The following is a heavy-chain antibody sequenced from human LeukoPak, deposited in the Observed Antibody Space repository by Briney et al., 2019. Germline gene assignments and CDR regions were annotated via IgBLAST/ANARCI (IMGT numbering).Heavy chain of an antibody. Sequence: PGRTLRLSCAASGFTFSSHPMHWVRQAPGKGLEWVAVISYDGSNKYYADSVKGRFTISRDNSKNTLYLQMNSLRVEDTAVYYCARDGQQLAPYGMDVWGQGTTVTVSS. J-gene: IGHJ6*02. CDR2: ISYDGSNK. CDR1: GFTFSSHP. D-gene: IGHD6-13*01. V-gene: IGHV3-30-3*01. CDR3: ARDGQQLAPYGMDV.